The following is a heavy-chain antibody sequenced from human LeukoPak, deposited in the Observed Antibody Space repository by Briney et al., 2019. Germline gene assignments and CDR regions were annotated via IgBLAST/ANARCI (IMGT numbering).Heavy chain of an antibody. CDR2: MNPNSGNT. J-gene: IGHJ5*02. D-gene: IGHD3-9*01. Sequence: ASVKVSCKASGYTFTSYDINWVRQATGQGLEWMGWMNPNSGNTGYAQKFQGRVTMTRNTSISTAHMELSSLRSEDTAVYYCARRVLTGYRPYNWFDPWGQGTLVTVSS. CDR1: GYTFTSYD. V-gene: IGHV1-8*01. CDR3: ARRVLTGYRPYNWFDP.